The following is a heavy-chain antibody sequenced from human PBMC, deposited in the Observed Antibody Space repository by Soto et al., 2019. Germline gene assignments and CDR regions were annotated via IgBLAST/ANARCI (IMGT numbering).Heavy chain of an antibody. V-gene: IGHV3-33*01. CDR1: GFTFSSYG. CDR3: ARDNGVAAAGIVQDDAFDI. J-gene: IGHJ3*02. D-gene: IGHD6-13*01. Sequence: GGSLRLSCAASGFTFSSYGMHWVRQAPGKGLEWVAVIWYDGSNKYYADSVKGRFTISRDDSKNTLYLQMNSLRAEDTAVYYCARDNGVAAAGIVQDDAFDIWGQGTMVTVSS. CDR2: IWYDGSNK.